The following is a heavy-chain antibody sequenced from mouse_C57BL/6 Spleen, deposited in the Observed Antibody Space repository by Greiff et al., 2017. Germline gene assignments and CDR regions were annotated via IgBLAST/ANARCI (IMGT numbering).Heavy chain of an antibody. J-gene: IGHJ2*01. D-gene: IGHD4-1*02. V-gene: IGHV1-80*01. CDR2: IYPGDGDT. CDR1: GYAFSSYW. Sequence: QVQLQQSGAELVKPGASVKISCKASGYAFSSYWMNWVKQRPGKGLEWIGQIYPGDGDTNYNGKFKGKATLTADKSSSTAYMQLSSLTSEDSAVYFCARNIIPTGTGPYFDYWGQGTTLTVSS. CDR3: ARNIIPTGTGPYFDY.